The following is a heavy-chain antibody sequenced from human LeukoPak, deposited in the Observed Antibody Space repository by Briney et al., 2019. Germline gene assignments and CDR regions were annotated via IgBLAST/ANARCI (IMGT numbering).Heavy chain of an antibody. CDR3: ARGSGRQQLVI. D-gene: IGHD6-13*01. CDR1: GGSISTYD. Sequence: PSETLSLTCTVSGGSISTYDWSWIRQPPGKGLEWIGYIYAGSTNYSPSLESRVTISVDTSKNQFSLKLSSVTAADTAVYYCARGSGRQQLVIWGQGTLVTVSS. J-gene: IGHJ4*02. CDR2: IYAGST. V-gene: IGHV4-59*01.